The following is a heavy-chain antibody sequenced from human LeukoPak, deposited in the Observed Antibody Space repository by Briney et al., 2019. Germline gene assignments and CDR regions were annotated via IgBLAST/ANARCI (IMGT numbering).Heavy chain of an antibody. CDR1: GFTFSTYL. V-gene: IGHV3-74*01. J-gene: IGHJ5*02. CDR2: INTDGSIT. Sequence: GGSLRLSCAASGFTFSTYLMHWVRQAPGKGLVWVSRINTDGSITTYADSVKGRFTISRGNAKNTLYLQMNSLRDEDTAVYYCASLGTLVPWGQGTLVTVSS. CDR3: ASLGTLVP. D-gene: IGHD3-9*01.